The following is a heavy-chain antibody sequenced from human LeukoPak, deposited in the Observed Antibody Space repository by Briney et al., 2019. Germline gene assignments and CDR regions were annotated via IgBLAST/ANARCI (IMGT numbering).Heavy chain of an antibody. V-gene: IGHV3-48*02. CDR3: ARYGSGTSYITNYFDY. D-gene: IGHD3-10*01. J-gene: IGHJ4*02. CDR1: GFTFSSYS. Sequence: GGPLRLSCAASGFTFSSYSMNWVRQAPGKGLEWVSYISSDSRTIYYADSVKGRFTISRDNAKNSPYLQMKSLRDEDTAVYYCARYGSGTSYITNYFDYWGQGTLVTVSS. CDR2: ISSDSRTI.